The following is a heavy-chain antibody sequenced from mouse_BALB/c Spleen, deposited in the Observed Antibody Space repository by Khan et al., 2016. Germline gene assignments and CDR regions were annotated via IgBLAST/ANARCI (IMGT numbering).Heavy chain of an antibody. CDR3: ARSPYFFDY. CDR2: IDPENGNS. Sequence: VQLQQSGAELVRPGALVKLTCKASGFNIKDYYMHWVKQRPEQGLAWIGWIDPENGNSIYDPKFPGKASITADTSSHTAYLQFNSLTSEDTTVYYCARSPYFFDYWGQGTTLTVSS. V-gene: IGHV14-1*02. J-gene: IGHJ2*01. CDR1: GFNIKDYY.